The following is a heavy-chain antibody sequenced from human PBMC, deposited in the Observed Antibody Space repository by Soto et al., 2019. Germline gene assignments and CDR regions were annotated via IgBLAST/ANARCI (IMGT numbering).Heavy chain of an antibody. CDR2: ISDDGSKK. J-gene: IGHJ4*02. CDR3: AKDPTRYNWKDDYFDY. Sequence: LRLSCAASGSTFSSYGMHWVRQAPGTGLEWVAVISDDGSKKNYADSVKGRFTISRDNSKNTLYLQMNSLRAEDTAVYYCAKDPTRYNWKDDYFDYWGQGTLVTVSS. CDR1: GSTFSSYG. D-gene: IGHD1-1*01. V-gene: IGHV3-30*18.